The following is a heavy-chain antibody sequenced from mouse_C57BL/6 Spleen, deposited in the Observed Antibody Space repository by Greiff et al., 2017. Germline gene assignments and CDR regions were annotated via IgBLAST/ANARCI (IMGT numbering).Heavy chain of an antibody. CDR1: GYAFSSSW. D-gene: IGHD2-3*01. V-gene: IGHV1-82*01. J-gene: IGHJ2*01. CDR2: IYPGDGDT. CDR3: ARDGYYIDY. Sequence: QVQLQQSGPELVKPGASVQISCKASGYAFSSSWMNWVKQGPGKGLEWIGRIYPGDGDTNYNGKFKGKATLTADKSSSTAYMQLRSLTSEDSAVYFCARDGYYIDYWGQGTTLTVSS.